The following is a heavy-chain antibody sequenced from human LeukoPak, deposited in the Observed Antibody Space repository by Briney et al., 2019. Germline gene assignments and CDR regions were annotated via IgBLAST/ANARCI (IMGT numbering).Heavy chain of an antibody. J-gene: IGHJ4*02. CDR1: GFTFSSYW. D-gene: IGHD3-16*01. Sequence: GGSLRLSCAASGFTFSSYWMNWVRQAPGKGLVWVLRIASDGSSTTYADSVKGRFSISRDNAKNTLYLQMNSLRVEDTAVYYCVKDIGGRITTFDYWGQGTLVTVST. V-gene: IGHV3-74*01. CDR3: VKDIGGRITTFDY. CDR2: IASDGSST.